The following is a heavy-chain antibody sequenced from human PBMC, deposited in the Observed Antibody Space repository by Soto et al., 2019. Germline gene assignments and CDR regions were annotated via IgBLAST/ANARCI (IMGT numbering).Heavy chain of an antibody. Sequence: PGRSLRLSCAASGFTFSSYEFDWVRQAPGKGLEWVAYISSSGGTMYADFVEGRFTISRDDADNSLYLQMNSLRAEDTAVYYCASDRDFAVDYWGQGSLVIGSS. D-gene: IGHD3-3*01. CDR1: GFTFSSYE. V-gene: IGHV3-48*03. J-gene: IGHJ4*02. CDR2: ISSSGGTM. CDR3: ASDRDFAVDY.